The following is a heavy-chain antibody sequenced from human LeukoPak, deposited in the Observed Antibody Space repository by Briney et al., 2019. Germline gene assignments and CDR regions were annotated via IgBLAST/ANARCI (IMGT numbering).Heavy chain of an antibody. J-gene: IGHJ3*02. D-gene: IGHD1-14*01. Sequence: SETLSVTCNVSGASISGHYLTWIRQPPGKGLEWIGYISYIGSTNYNPSLKSRVTISVDTSKNQFSLKLRSVTAADTAVYYCARDQISINALDMWGQGTMVTVSS. CDR1: GASISGHY. CDR2: ISYIGST. CDR3: ARDQISINALDM. V-gene: IGHV4-59*11.